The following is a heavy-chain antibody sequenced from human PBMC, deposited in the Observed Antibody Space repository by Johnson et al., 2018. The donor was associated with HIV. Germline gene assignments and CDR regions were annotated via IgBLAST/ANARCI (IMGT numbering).Heavy chain of an antibody. CDR2: IYSRGGS. CDR1: GFTVSSSS. CDR3: AKEGSGYFHAFDI. D-gene: IGHD3-22*01. V-gene: IGHV3-66*01. Sequence: MLLVESGGGLVQPGGSLRLSCAEYGFTVSSSSMSWVRQAPGKGLEWVSVIYSRGGSYYVDSVRGRFTISRDNSKRKLYLQMNSLRAEETAVYYCAKEGSGYFHAFDIWGQGTMVTVSS. J-gene: IGHJ3*02.